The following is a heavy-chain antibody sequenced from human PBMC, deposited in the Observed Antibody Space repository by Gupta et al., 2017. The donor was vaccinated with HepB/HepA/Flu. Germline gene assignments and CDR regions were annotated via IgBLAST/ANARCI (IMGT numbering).Heavy chain of an antibody. CDR1: GGSISSGGYY. V-gene: IGHV4-31*03. CDR2: IYYSGSN. J-gene: IGHJ5*02. Sequence: QVQLQESGPGLVKPSQTLSLPCTVFGGSISSGGYYWSWIRQHPGKGLEWIGYIYYSGSNYYNPSLKSRVTISVDTSKNQFSLKLSSVTAADTAVYYCARGGSWLVRGGNWFDPWGQGTLVTGSS. D-gene: IGHD6-19*01. CDR3: ARGGSWLVRGGNWFDP.